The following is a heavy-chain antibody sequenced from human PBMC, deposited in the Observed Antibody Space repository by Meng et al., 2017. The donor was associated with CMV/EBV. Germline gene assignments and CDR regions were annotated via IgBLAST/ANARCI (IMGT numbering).Heavy chain of an antibody. Sequence: SETLFLTCAVYGGSFSGYYWSWIRQPPGKGLEWIGEINHSGSTNYNPSLKSRVTISVDTSKNQFSLKLSSVTAADTAVYYCARGYQVWGGNSGYYFDYWGQGTLVTVSS. CDR1: GGSFSGYY. CDR3: ARGYQVWGGNSGYYFDY. CDR2: INHSGST. V-gene: IGHV4-34*01. J-gene: IGHJ4*02. D-gene: IGHD4-23*01.